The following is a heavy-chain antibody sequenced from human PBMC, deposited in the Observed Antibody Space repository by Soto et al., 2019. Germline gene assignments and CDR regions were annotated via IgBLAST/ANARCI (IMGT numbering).Heavy chain of an antibody. CDR3: AREQWLVLDY. J-gene: IGHJ4*02. V-gene: IGHV3-23*04. D-gene: IGHD6-19*01. CDR2: ISGSGGST. CDR1: GFTFSSYG. Sequence: VQLVESGGGVVQPGRSLRLSCAASGFTFSSYGMHWVRQAPGKGLEWVSAISGSGGSTYYADSVKGRFTISRDNSKNTLYLQMNSLRAEDTAVYYCAREQWLVLDYWGQGTLVTVSS.